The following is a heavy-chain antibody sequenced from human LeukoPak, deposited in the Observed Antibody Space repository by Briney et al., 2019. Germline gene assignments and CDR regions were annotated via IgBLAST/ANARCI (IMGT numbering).Heavy chain of an antibody. CDR3: VRHYVLHIVGPSY. J-gene: IGHJ4*02. Sequence: PSETLSLTCTVSGASISSSNFYWDWIRQSPGKGLEWTGNIYYGEATSYNPSFKSRVTTSVDTSKNQFSLKVNSVTAADTAMYFCVRHYVLHIVGPSYWGQGILVTVSS. CDR1: GASISSSNFY. CDR2: IYYGEAT. V-gene: IGHV4-39*01. D-gene: IGHD1-26*01.